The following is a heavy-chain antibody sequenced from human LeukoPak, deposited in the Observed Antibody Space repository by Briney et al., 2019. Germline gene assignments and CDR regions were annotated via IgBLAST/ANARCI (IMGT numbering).Heavy chain of an antibody. J-gene: IGHJ4*02. V-gene: IGHV4-34*01. CDR3: ARGPFRAAALLGY. D-gene: IGHD6-13*01. CDR1: GASLSGYY. CDR2: INHSGST. Sequence: PSETLSLTCAVYGASLSGYYWSWIRQPPGKGLEWIGEINHSGSTNYNPSLKSRVTISVDTSKNQFSLKLSSVTAADTAVYYRARGPFRAAALLGYWGQGTLVTVSS.